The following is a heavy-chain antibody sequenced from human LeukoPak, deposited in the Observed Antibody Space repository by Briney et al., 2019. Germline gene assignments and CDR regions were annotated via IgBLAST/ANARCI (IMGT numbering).Heavy chain of an antibody. J-gene: IGHJ5*02. D-gene: IGHD3-22*01. CDR3: ARDSYYYDSSGYYSGFDP. CDR1: GGSISSGGYY. CDR2: IYYSGST. V-gene: IGHV4-31*03. Sequence: SETLSLTCTVSGGSISSGGYYWSWIRQHPGKGLEWIGYIYYSGSTYYNPSLKSRVTISVDTSKNQFSLKLSSATAADTAVYYCARDSYYYDSSGYYSGFDPWGQGTLVTVSS.